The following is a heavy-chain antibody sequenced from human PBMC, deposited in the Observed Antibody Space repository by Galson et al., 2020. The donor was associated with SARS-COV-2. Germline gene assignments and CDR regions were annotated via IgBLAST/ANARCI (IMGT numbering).Heavy chain of an antibody. CDR3: ARSDLMITFGGVIADWYFDL. D-gene: IGHD3-16*02. CDR2: IYYSGST. J-gene: IGHJ2*01. V-gene: IGHV4-30-4*07. Sequence: SETLSLTCAVSGGSISSGGYSWSWIRQPPGKGLEWSGYIYYSGSTYYNPSLKSRVTISVDTSKNQFSLKLSAVTAADTAVYYCARSDLMITFGGVIADWYFDLWGRGTLVTVSS. CDR1: GGSISSGGYS.